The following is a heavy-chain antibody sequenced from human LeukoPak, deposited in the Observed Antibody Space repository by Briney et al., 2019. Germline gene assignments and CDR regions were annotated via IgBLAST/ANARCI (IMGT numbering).Heavy chain of an antibody. CDR3: AKPLTGVSSDYFDY. D-gene: IGHD7-27*01. J-gene: IGHJ4*02. CDR1: GFTFNSYG. Sequence: GGSLRLSCAASGFTFNSYGMHWVRQAPGRGPEWVAVIWFDGSKKYYADSVKGRFTISRDNSKNTLYLQMNSLRAEDTAVYYCAKPLTGVSSDYFDYWGQGTLVTVSS. CDR2: IWFDGSKK. V-gene: IGHV3-30*02.